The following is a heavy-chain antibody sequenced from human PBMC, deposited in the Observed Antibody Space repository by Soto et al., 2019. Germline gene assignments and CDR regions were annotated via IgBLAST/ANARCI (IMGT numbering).Heavy chain of an antibody. CDR2: ISAYNGNT. CDR3: ARDEVVVVVAVAFDI. J-gene: IGHJ3*02. Sequence: ASVKVSCKASGYTFTSYGISWVRQAPGQGLEWMGWISAYNGNTNYAQKLQGRVTMTKDTSTSTAYMELRSLRSDDTSVYYCARDEVVVVVAVAFDIWGQGTMVTVSS. V-gene: IGHV1-18*01. D-gene: IGHD2-15*01. CDR1: GYTFTSYG.